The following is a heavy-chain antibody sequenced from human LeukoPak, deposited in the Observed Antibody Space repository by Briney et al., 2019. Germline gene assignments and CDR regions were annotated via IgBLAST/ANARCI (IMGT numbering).Heavy chain of an antibody. V-gene: IGHV4-59*12. CDR3: ARRGYYDILTGFDY. D-gene: IGHD3-9*01. J-gene: IGHJ4*02. Sequence: SETLSLTCTVSGGSISSYYWSWIRQPPGKGLEWIGYIYFSGSTDYNPSLKSRVTISVDKSKNQFSLKLSSVTAADTAVYYCARRGYYDILTGFDYWGQGTLVTVSS. CDR1: GGSISSYY. CDR2: IYFSGST.